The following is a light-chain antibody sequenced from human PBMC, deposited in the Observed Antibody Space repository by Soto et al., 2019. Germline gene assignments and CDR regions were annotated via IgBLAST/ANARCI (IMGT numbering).Light chain of an antibody. CDR1: QTIDSY. J-gene: IGKJ5*01. CDR3: QQTRSGIT. V-gene: IGKV1-39*01. Sequence: IQLTQSPPSLSAAVGDRVTITSRASQTIDSYLNWFQQKPGMAPKLLIYAASKLQSGVPSRFRGSGSGTDFTLTIDTLQPDDFASYYCQQTRSGITFGQGTRLEIK. CDR2: AAS.